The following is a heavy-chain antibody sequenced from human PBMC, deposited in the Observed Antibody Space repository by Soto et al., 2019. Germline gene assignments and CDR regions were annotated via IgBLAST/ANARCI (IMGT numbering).Heavy chain of an antibody. J-gene: IGHJ5*02. CDR1: GYSFVSYW. Sequence: PGESLKISCKGSGYSFVSYWIGWVRQMPGKGLEWMGRIDPSDSYANYSPSFQGHVTISADKSINTAYLQWSSLKASDTAMYYCGRVRVDKAEGWFDPWGQGTLVTVSS. CDR3: GRVRVDKAEGWFDP. D-gene: IGHD5-18*01. CDR2: IDPSDSYA. V-gene: IGHV5-10-1*01.